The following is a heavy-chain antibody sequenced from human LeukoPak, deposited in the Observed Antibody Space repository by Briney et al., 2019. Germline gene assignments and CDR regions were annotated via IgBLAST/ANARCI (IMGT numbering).Heavy chain of an antibody. CDR1: GGSISSSSYY. V-gene: IGHV4-61*05. CDR3: ARVHSGSYYADYYYYMDV. Sequence: SETLSLTCTVSGGSISSSSYYWGWIRQPPGKGLEWIGYIYYSGSTNYNPSLKSRVTISVDTSKNQFSLKLSSVTAADTAVYYCARVHSGSYYADYYYYMDVWGKGTTVTVSS. J-gene: IGHJ6*03. CDR2: IYYSGST. D-gene: IGHD1-26*01.